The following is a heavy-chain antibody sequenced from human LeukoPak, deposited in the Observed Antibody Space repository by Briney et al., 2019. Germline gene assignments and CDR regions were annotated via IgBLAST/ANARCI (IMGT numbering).Heavy chain of an antibody. Sequence: GASLRLSCAASGFTFSSYGMHWVRQTPGKGLEWVAVISYDGSNKYYADSVKGRFTISRDNSKNTLYLQMNSLRAEDTAVYYCAKDTYGSGSYSFFDYWGQGTLVTVSS. V-gene: IGHV3-30*18. D-gene: IGHD3-10*01. CDR2: ISYDGSNK. CDR1: GFTFSSYG. CDR3: AKDTYGSGSYSFFDY. J-gene: IGHJ4*02.